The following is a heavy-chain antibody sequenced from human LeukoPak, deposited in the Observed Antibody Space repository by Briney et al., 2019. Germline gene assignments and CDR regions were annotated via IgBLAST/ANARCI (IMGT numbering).Heavy chain of an antibody. J-gene: IGHJ4*02. V-gene: IGHV3-21*01. CDR1: GFTFSPYT. Sequence: GGSLGLSCAASGFTFSPYTMPWVRHAPGKGLEWVSSISSSRPYTSYADSVKGRFTISRDNANNSLSLQMTSLGAEDTAVYYCARDRRVDGDPIDYWGQGTLVIVSS. CDR2: ISSSRPYT. CDR3: ARDRRVDGDPIDY. D-gene: IGHD4-17*01.